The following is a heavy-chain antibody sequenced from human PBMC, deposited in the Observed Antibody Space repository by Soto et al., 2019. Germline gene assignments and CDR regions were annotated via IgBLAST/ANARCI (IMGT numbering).Heavy chain of an antibody. D-gene: IGHD3-3*01. CDR1: GFTFSSYW. V-gene: IGHV3-74*01. Sequence: HPGGSLRLSCAASGFTFSSYWMHWVRQAPGKGLVWVSRINSDGSSASYADSVKGRFTISRDNAKNTLYLQMNSLRAEDTAVYYCARDTTYYDFWSGYYIGYFDCWGQGTLVTVSS. CDR3: ARDTTYYDFWSGYYIGYFDC. J-gene: IGHJ4*02. CDR2: INSDGSSA.